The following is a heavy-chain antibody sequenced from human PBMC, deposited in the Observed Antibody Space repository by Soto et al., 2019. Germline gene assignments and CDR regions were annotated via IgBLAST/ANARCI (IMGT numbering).Heavy chain of an antibody. Sequence: EGLLLESGGGLIQPGGSLRLSCAASGFTFSSYSMNWVRQAPGKGLEWVSVVGVDGRTKFYADSVMGRFTIYRDNSQNTLYLQMNILRAEDTAVYYCAKKYGDWGYFDSWGQGALVTVSS. CDR3: AKKYGDWGYFDS. V-gene: IGHV3-23*01. J-gene: IGHJ4*02. D-gene: IGHD2-21*02. CDR1: GFTFSSYS. CDR2: VGVDGRTK.